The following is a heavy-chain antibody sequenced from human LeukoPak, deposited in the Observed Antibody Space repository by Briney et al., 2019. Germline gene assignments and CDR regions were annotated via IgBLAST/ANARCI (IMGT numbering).Heavy chain of an antibody. CDR1: GGSFSDNY. Sequence: PSETLSLTCAVYGGSFSDNYWSWIRQPPGKGLEWIGEINHSGSTNYNPSLKSRVTISVDTSKNQFSLKLSSVTAADTAVYYCARGSSMVRGVTAFTDGWGQGTLVTVSS. V-gene: IGHV4-34*01. CDR3: ARGSSMVRGVTAFTDG. D-gene: IGHD3-10*01. CDR2: INHSGST. J-gene: IGHJ4*02.